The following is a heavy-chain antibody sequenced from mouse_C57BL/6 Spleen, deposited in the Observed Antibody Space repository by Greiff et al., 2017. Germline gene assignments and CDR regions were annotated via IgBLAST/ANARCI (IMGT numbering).Heavy chain of an antibody. CDR2: INYDGSST. CDR1: GFTFSDYY. CDR3: ARDRLGAAMDY. J-gene: IGHJ4*01. V-gene: IGHV5-16*01. D-gene: IGHD4-1*01. Sequence: EVKLVESEGGLVQPGSSLKLSCTASGFTFSDYYMAWVRQVPEKGLEWVANINYDGSSTYYLDSLKSRFIISRDNAKNILYLQMSSLKSEDTATYYCARDRLGAAMDYWGQGTSVTVSS.